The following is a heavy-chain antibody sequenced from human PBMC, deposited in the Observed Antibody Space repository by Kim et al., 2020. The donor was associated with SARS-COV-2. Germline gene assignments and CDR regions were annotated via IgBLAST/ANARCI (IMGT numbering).Heavy chain of an antibody. CDR1: GFTFSSYA. D-gene: IGHD6-13*01. CDR3: AKTMSSSWSPFHY. CDR2: ISGSGGNT. V-gene: IGHV3-23*01. Sequence: GGSLRLSCAASGFTFSSYAMSWVRQAPGKGLEWVSNISGSGGNTDYADSVKGRFTISRDNSKNTLYLQMNSLRAEDTAVYYCAKTMSSSWSPFHYWGQGTLVTVSS. J-gene: IGHJ4*02.